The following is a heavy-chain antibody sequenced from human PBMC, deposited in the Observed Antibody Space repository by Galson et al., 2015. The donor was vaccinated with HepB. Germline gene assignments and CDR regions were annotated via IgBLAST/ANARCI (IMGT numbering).Heavy chain of an antibody. CDR2: IKPDGSEK. J-gene: IGHJ4*03. Sequence: SLRLSCAASGFTFKSYWMSWVHQAPGKGLEWVANIKPDGSEKYYEDSVKGRFTISRDNAKNSLYLQMNSLGAEDAAVYYCARGRVMAGWGPGTCVT. CDR3: ARGRVMAG. CDR1: GFTFKSYW. D-gene: IGHD3-16*01. V-gene: IGHV3-7*04.